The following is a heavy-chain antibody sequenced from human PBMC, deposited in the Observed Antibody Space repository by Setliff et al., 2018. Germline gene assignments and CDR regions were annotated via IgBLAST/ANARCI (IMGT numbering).Heavy chain of an antibody. CDR2: FHTSGST. D-gene: IGHD1-26*01. CDR1: GASLTGNY. J-gene: IGHJ3*02. CDR3: ARKGISALSGAFDM. V-gene: IGHV4-4*07. Sequence: PSETLSLTCTVSGASLTGNYWTWIRQPAGKGLEWIGRFHTSGSTTYNPSLKSRVTMSVDTSKNQFSLKLSSVTAADTAVYYCARKGISALSGAFDMWGQGTMVTVSS.